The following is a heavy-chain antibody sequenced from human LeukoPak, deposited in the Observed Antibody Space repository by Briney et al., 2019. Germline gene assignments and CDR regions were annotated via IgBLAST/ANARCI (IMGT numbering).Heavy chain of an antibody. D-gene: IGHD2-15*01. CDR1: GFTFSNAW. Sequence: GGSLRLSCTASGFTFSNAWMNWVRQAPGKGLEWVSYISSSGSTIYYADSVKGRFTISRDNAKNSLYLQMNSLRAEDTAVYYCASQYCSGGSCYYNWFDPWGQGTLVTVSS. CDR3: ASQYCSGGSCYYNWFDP. V-gene: IGHV3-48*04. CDR2: ISSSGSTI. J-gene: IGHJ5*02.